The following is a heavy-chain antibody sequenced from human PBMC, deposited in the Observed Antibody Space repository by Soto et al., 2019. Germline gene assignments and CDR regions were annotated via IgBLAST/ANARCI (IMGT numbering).Heavy chain of an antibody. CDR3: ARREYNWNDSEIFDY. V-gene: IGHV4-39*01. D-gene: IGHD1-20*01. CDR2: IYYSGST. Sequence: SEALSLTCTVSGGSISSSSYYWGWIRQPPGKGLEWIGSIYYSGSTYYNPSLKSRVTISVDTSKNQFSLKLSSVTAADTAVYYCARREYNWNDSEIFDYWGQGTLVTVSS. CDR1: GGSISSSSYY. J-gene: IGHJ4*02.